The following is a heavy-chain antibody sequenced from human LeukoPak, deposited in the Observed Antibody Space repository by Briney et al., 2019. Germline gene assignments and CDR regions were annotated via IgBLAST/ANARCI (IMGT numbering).Heavy chain of an antibody. J-gene: IGHJ5*02. CDR3: ASERGGYPNNWFDP. Sequence: SETLSLTCTVSGYSISSGYYWGWIRQPPGKGLGWVGIIYHSGSTYYNPSLKSRVTISVDTSKNQFSLKLSSVTAADTAVYYCASERGGYPNNWFDPWGQGTLVTVSS. CDR1: GYSISSGYY. D-gene: IGHD5-12*01. CDR2: IYHSGST. V-gene: IGHV4-38-2*02.